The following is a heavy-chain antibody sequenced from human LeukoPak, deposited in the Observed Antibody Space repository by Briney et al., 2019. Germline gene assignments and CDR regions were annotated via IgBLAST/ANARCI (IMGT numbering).Heavy chain of an antibody. CDR2: IRYDGSNK. CDR1: GFTFSSYG. CDR3: AKDVAGSGYYPHFDY. J-gene: IGHJ4*02. Sequence: GGSLGLSCAASGFTFSSYGMHWVRQAPGKGLEWVAFIRYDGSNKYYADSVKGRFTISRDNSKNTLYLQMNSLRAEDTAVYYCAKDVAGSGYYPHFDYWGQGTLVTVSS. D-gene: IGHD3-3*01. V-gene: IGHV3-30*02.